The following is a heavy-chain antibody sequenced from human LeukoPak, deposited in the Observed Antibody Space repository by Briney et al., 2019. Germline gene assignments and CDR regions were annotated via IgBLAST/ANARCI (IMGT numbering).Heavy chain of an antibody. CDR2: MNPNSGHT. CDR3: ARWGAAAGTERLQYYYYYMDV. CDR1: VYTFTSYD. Sequence: ASVKVSCKASVYTFTSYDISWVRQPTGQGLEWMGWMNPNSGHTGYAQKFQGRVTFTRNTSISTAYMDLSSLRSEDTAVYYCARWGAAAGTERLQYYYYYMDVWGKGTTVTVSS. J-gene: IGHJ6*03. V-gene: IGHV1-8*03. D-gene: IGHD6-13*01.